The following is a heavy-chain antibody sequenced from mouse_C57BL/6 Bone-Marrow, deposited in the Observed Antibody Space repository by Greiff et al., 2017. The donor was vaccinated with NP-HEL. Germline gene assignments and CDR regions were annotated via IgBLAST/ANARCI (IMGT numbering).Heavy chain of an antibody. CDR3: ARDGELRQWYFEV. Sequence: EVQVVESGGDLVKPGGSLKLSCAASGFTFSSYGMSWVRQTPDKRLEWVATISSGGSYTYYPDSVKGRFTISRDNAKNTLYLQMSSLKSEDTAMYYSARDGELRQWYFEVWGTETTGTVSS. CDR1: GFTFSSYG. D-gene: IGHD1-1*01. CDR2: ISSGGSYT. V-gene: IGHV5-6*01. J-gene: IGHJ1*03.